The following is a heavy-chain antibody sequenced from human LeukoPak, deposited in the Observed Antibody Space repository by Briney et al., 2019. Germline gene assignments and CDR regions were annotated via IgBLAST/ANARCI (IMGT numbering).Heavy chain of an antibody. CDR3: AREQGYCSSTSCYIPDAFDI. CDR1: GYTFTSYA. V-gene: IGHV7-4-1*02. Sequence: ASVKVSCKASGYTFTSYAMNWVRQAPGQGLEWMGRINTNTGNPTYAQGFTGRFVFSLDTSVSTAYLQISSLKAEDTAVYYCAREQGYCSSTSCYIPDAFDIWGQGTMVTVSS. CDR2: INTNTGNP. D-gene: IGHD2-2*02. J-gene: IGHJ3*02.